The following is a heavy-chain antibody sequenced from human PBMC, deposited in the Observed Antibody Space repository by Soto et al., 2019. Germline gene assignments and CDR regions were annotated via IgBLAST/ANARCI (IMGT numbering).Heavy chain of an antibody. CDR1: GYSFTSYW. V-gene: IGHV5-51*01. CDR3: ARLGKQQLVNYGMDV. CDR2: IYPGDSDT. D-gene: IGHD6-13*01. J-gene: IGHJ6*02. Sequence: GESLKISCKGSGYSFTSYWIGWVRQMPGKGLEWMGIIYPGDSDTRYSPSFQGQVTISADKSISTAYLQWSSLKASDTAMYYCARLGKQQLVNYGMDVWGQGTAVTVSS.